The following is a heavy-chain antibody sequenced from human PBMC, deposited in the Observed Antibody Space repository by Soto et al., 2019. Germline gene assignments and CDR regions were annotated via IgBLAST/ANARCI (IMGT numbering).Heavy chain of an antibody. CDR1: GFTFSSFW. CDR3: ARDMEMTGTFPTSWSYYYMDV. J-gene: IGHJ6*03. Sequence: GGSLRLSCAASGFTFSSFWMSWVRQVPGKGLEWVANVNQDGSEKNYVDSVKGRFTISRDNAKNSLYLQVNSLRAEDTAMYYCARDMEMTGTFPTSWSYYYMDVWGKGATVTVSS. D-gene: IGHD3-10*01. V-gene: IGHV3-7*01. CDR2: VNQDGSEK.